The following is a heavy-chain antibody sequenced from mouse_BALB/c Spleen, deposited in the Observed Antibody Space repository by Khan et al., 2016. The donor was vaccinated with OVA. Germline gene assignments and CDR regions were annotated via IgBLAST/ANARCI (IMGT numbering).Heavy chain of an antibody. CDR1: GYSITSNYA. J-gene: IGHJ4*01. V-gene: IGHV3-2*02. Sequence: EVQLVESGPGLVKPSQSLSLTCTVTGYSITSNYAWNWIRQFPGNKLEWMGYISYSGLTSYTPSLKSRISITRDTSKNQFFLQLNSVTTEDTATYYCARGNYYGYTMDYWGQGTSVTVSS. CDR2: ISYSGLT. D-gene: IGHD1-1*01. CDR3: ARGNYYGYTMDY.